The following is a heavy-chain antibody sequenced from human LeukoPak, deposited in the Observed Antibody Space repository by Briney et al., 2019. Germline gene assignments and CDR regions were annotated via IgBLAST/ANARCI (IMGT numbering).Heavy chain of an antibody. Sequence: ASVKVSCKASGGTFYNSAISWVRQARGQGLEWMGRVIPIVDMTYYAQKFQGRVKITADKSTTTAYMELSSLRSEDTAVYFCARDPYGTSSPGYFDSWARERWSPSPQ. V-gene: IGHV1-69*04. CDR2: VIPIVDMT. D-gene: IGHD2-2*01. J-gene: IGHJ4*02. CDR3: ARDPYGTSSPGYFDS. CDR1: GGTFYNSA.